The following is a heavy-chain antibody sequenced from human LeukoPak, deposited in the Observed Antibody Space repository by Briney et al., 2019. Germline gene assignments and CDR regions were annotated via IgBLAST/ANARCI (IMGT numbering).Heavy chain of an antibody. CDR3: ARGARNDYSNYERDSWSYFDY. V-gene: IGHV1-18*01. Sequence: ASVKVSCKASGYTFTSYGISWVRQAPGQGLEWMGWISAYNGNTNYAQKLQGRVTMTTDTSTSTAYMELRSLRSDDTAVYYCARGARNDYSNYERDSWSYFDYWGQGTLVTVSS. CDR2: ISAYNGNT. D-gene: IGHD4-11*01. J-gene: IGHJ4*02. CDR1: GYTFTSYG.